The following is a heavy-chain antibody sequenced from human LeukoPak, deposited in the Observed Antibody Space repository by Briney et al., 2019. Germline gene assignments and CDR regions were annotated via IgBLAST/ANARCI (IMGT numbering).Heavy chain of an antibody. CDR3: ARGHIWGFGEFSPSHFDY. CDR1: GFTVSSNY. J-gene: IGHJ4*02. CDR2: IYSGGST. V-gene: IGHV3-66*01. D-gene: IGHD3-10*01. Sequence: GGSLGLSCAASGFTVSSNYMSWVRQAPGKGLEWVSVIYSGGSTYYADSVKGRFTISRDNSKNTLYLQMNSLRAEDTAVYYCARGHIWGFGEFSPSHFDYWGQGTLVTVSS.